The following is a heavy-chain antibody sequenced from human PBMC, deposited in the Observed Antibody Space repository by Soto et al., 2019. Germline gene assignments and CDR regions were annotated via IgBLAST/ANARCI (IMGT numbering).Heavy chain of an antibody. D-gene: IGHD1-26*01. Sequence: EVQLVESGGGLVQPGGSLRLSCAASGFTFTDHHMDWVRQAPGKGLECVARSKNKVNSYTTEYAASVQGRFTISRDESKNALYLQMDSLKTEDTAVYYCSRDNMSYSFDYWGQGILVTVSS. J-gene: IGHJ4*02. CDR2: SKNKVNSYTT. CDR1: GFTFTDHH. CDR3: SRDNMSYSFDY. V-gene: IGHV3-72*01.